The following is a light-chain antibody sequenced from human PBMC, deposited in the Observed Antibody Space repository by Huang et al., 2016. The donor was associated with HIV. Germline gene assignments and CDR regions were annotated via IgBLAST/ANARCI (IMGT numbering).Light chain of an antibody. J-gene: IGKJ2*01. V-gene: IGKV3-20*01. Sequence: EIVLTQSPGTLSVSPGERATRSCRASQSLGSRFLAWYHQKPGQAPRLRSSGASSRATDIPDRFSGSGAGTDFTLTISRLEPEDFAVYFCQQYETSPYTFGQGTKLEIK. CDR3: QQYETSPYT. CDR2: GAS. CDR1: QSLGSRF.